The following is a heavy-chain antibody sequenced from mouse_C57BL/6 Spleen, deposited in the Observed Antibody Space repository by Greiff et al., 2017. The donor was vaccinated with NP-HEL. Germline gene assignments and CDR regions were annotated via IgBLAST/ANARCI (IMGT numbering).Heavy chain of an antibody. CDR3: ARGISTTVVAKAMDY. J-gene: IGHJ4*01. V-gene: IGHV1-18*01. CDR2: INPNNGGT. D-gene: IGHD1-1*01. Sequence: EVQLQQSGPELVKPGASVKIPCKASGYTFTDYNMDWVKQSHGKSLEWIGDINPNNGGTIYNQKFKGKATLTVDKSSSTAYMELRSLTSEDTAVYYCARGISTTVVAKAMDYWGQGTSVTVSS. CDR1: GYTFTDYN.